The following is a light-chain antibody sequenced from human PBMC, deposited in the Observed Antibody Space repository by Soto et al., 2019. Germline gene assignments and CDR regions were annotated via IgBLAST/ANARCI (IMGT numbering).Light chain of an antibody. V-gene: IGLV2-14*03. Sequence: QSVLTQPASVSGSPGQSITISCTGTSSDVGGYSYVSWYQQHPGKAPKVMIYQVSNRPSGVSNRFSASKSGNTASLTISGLQAEDEADYYCSTYTSGNTWVFGGGTKVTVL. CDR2: QVS. J-gene: IGLJ3*02. CDR1: SSDVGGYSY. CDR3: STYTSGNTWV.